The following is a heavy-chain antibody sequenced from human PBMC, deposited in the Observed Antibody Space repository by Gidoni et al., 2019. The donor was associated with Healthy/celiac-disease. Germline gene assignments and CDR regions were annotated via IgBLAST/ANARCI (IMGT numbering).Heavy chain of an antibody. CDR2: ISSSSSYI. CDR1: GFTFSSYS. CDR3: ARDASDYYDSSEWGYFDY. J-gene: IGHJ4*02. V-gene: IGHV3-21*01. D-gene: IGHD3-22*01. Sequence: EVQLVESGGGLVKPGGSLRLSCAASGFTFSSYSRNWVRQAPGKGLEWVSSISSSSSYIYYADSVKGRFTISRDNAKNSLYLQMNSLRAEDTAVYYCARDASDYYDSSEWGYFDYWGQGTLVTVSS.